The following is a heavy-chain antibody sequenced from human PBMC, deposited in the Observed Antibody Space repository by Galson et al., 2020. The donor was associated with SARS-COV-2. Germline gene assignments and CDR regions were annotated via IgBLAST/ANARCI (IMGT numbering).Heavy chain of an antibody. D-gene: IGHD6-13*01. CDR2: ISSSSSYI. J-gene: IGHJ4*02. CDR3: ARDATPAAARYFDY. V-gene: IGHV3-21*01. CDR1: GFTFSSYS. Sequence: GGSLRLSCAASGFTFSSYSMNWVRQAPGKGLEWVSSISSSSSYIYYADSVKGRFTISRDNAKNSLYLQMNSLRAEDTAVYYCARDATPAAARYFDYWGQGTLVTVSS.